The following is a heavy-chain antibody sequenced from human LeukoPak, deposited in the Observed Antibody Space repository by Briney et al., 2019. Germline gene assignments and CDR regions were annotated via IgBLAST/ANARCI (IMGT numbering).Heavy chain of an antibody. Sequence: SGGSLRLSCAASGFTVSSNYMSWVRQAPGKGLEWVSVIYSGGSTYYADSVKGRFTISRDNSKNTLYLQMNSLRAEDTAVYYCARYGSGQYYYYYGMDVWGQGTTVTVSS. CDR1: GFTVSSNY. CDR3: ARYGSGQYYYYYGMDV. D-gene: IGHD3-10*01. CDR2: IYSGGST. J-gene: IGHJ6*02. V-gene: IGHV3-66*01.